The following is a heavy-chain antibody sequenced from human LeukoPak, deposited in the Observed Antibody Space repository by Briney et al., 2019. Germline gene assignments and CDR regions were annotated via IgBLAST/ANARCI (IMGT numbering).Heavy chain of an antibody. J-gene: IGHJ4*02. Sequence: PSETLSLTCSVSGGSISSSSYHWGWIRQSPGRGLEWIGSMYYRGTTYENSSLRSRLTLSIDTSNNQFSLKLTSVTAADTAVYFCAREYSRSVVAGSRPVLWRQGLLVTVSS. D-gene: IGHD2-21*01. CDR1: GGSISSSSYH. CDR3: AREYSRSVVAGSRPVL. CDR2: MYYRGTT. V-gene: IGHV4-39*02.